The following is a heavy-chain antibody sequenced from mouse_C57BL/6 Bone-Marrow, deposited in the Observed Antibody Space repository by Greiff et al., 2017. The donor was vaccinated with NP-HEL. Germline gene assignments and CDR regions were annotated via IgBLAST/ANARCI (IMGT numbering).Heavy chain of an antibody. CDR2: ISYHGSN. D-gene: IGHD2-2*01. CDR1: GYSITSCYY. V-gene: IGHV3-6*01. J-gene: IGHJ3*01. Sequence: EVKVEESGPGLVKPSQSLSLTCSVSGYSITSCYYWYWIRQFPGNKLEWMGYISYHGSNNYNPSLKNRISITRDTSNNQFFLKWSSMTTEDTATYYCACLWLRRGFAYWGQGTLVTVSA. CDR3: ACLWLRRGFAY.